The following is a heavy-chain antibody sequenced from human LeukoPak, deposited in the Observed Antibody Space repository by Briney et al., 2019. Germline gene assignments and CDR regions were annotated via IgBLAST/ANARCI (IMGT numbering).Heavy chain of an antibody. J-gene: IGHJ4*02. V-gene: IGHV1-2*02. CDR3: ARDLEITIVRVVY. D-gene: IGHD3-10*01. CDR1: GHTYTGYY. CDR2: INPNSGGT. Sequence: ASVKVSCKASGHTYTGYYMHWVRHAPRKGLEWMGWINPNSGGTNYAQKSQGRVTMTRDTSISRAYMELRRLRADDTAVYYCARDLEITIVRVVYWGQGTLVTVSS.